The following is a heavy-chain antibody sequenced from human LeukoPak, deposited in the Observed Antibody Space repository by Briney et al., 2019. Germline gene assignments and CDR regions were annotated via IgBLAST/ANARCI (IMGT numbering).Heavy chain of an antibody. J-gene: IGHJ6*02. V-gene: IGHV3-49*04. D-gene: IGHD6-19*01. Sequence: GSLRLSCTASGFTFGDYAMSWVRQAPGKGLEWVGFIRSKAYGGTTEYAASVKGRFTISRDDSKSIAYLQMNSLKTEDTAVYYCTRVNSSGYYYYYGMDVWGQGTTVTVSS. CDR1: GFTFGDYA. CDR3: TRVNSSGYYYYYGMDV. CDR2: IRSKAYGGTT.